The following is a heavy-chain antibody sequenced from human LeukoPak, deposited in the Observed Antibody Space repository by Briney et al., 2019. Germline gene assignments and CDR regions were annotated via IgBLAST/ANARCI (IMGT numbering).Heavy chain of an antibody. CDR3: ARLGYSGIAGSFDY. J-gene: IGHJ4*02. CDR1: GYTFTSYD. CDR2: MNPNSGNP. D-gene: IGHD5-12*01. Sequence: ASVKVSCKASGYTFTSYDINWVRQATGQGFEWMGWMNPNSGNPGYAQKFQGRVTMTRNTSISTAYMELSSLRSEDTAVYYCARLGYSGIAGSFDYWGQGTLVTVTS. V-gene: IGHV1-8*01.